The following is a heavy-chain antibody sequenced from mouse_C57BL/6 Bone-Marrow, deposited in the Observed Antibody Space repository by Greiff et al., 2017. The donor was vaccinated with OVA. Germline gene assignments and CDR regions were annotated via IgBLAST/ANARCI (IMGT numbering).Heavy chain of an antibody. J-gene: IGHJ2*01. Sequence: QVQLQQSGAELVRPGTSVKLSCKASGYAFTNYLIEWVKQRPGQGLEWIGVINPGSGGTNYNEKFKGKATLTADKSSSTAYMQLSSLTSEDSAVYFCARRDWDYFDYWGQGTTLTVSS. D-gene: IGHD4-1*01. V-gene: IGHV1-54*01. CDR2: INPGSGGT. CDR3: ARRDWDYFDY. CDR1: GYAFTNYL.